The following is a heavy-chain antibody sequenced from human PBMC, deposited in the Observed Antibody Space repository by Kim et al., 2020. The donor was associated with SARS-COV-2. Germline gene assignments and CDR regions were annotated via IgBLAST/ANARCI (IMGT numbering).Heavy chain of an antibody. CDR1: GGSFSGYY. D-gene: IGHD6-19*01. J-gene: IGHJ4*02. CDR2: INHSGST. Sequence: SETLSLTCAVYGGSFSGYYWSWIRQPPGKGLEWIGEINHSGSTNYNPSLKSRVTISVDTSKNQFSLKLSSVTAADTAVYYCARGRGHIAVAGTPAFDYWGQGTLVTVSS. V-gene: IGHV4-34*01. CDR3: ARGRGHIAVAGTPAFDY.